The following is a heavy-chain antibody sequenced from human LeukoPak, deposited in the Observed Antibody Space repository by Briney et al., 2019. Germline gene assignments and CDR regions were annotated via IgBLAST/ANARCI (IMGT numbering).Heavy chain of an antibody. Sequence: GGSLRLSCAASGFTVSNNYMSWVRQAPGEGLEWVSVIYSGGRTYYADSVKGRFTISRDTSKTTLYLQMNSLRAEDTAVYYCARDSLGMSTLDSWGQGTLVTVSS. CDR2: IYSGGRT. CDR1: GFTVSNNY. V-gene: IGHV3-53*01. CDR3: ARDSLGMSTLDS. D-gene: IGHD5/OR15-5a*01. J-gene: IGHJ4*02.